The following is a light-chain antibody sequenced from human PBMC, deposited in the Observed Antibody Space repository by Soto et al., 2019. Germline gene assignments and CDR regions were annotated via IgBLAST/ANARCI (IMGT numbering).Light chain of an antibody. J-gene: IGLJ1*01. CDR1: SSNIGSNT. Sequence: QSALTQPPSASATPGHSVTISCSGSSSNIGSNTVNWYQQLPGTAPKLPIYSNNQRPSGVPDRFSGSKSGTAASLAISGFQSEDEADYYCAAWDDSLNGYVFGTGTKVTVL. CDR2: SNN. V-gene: IGLV1-44*01. CDR3: AAWDDSLNGYV.